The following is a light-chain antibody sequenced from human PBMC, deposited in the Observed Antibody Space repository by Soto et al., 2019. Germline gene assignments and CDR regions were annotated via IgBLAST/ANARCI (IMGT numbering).Light chain of an antibody. V-gene: IGKV3-11*01. CDR3: QCRSHWPTPLT. CDR1: ESISNY. CDR2: DAS. Sequence: EVVLTQSPATLSLSPGERATLSCRASESISNYLVSYQQKLAQDPKLLIYDASHRAIGIPGRFSGDGSGTDVTLTISSLDREDFAVYDGQCRSHWPTPLTFGGGTKVEIK. J-gene: IGKJ4*01.